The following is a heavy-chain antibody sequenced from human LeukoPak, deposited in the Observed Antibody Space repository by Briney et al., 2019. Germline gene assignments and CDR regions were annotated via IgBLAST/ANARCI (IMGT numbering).Heavy chain of an antibody. J-gene: IGHJ4*02. D-gene: IGHD5-18*01. CDR1: GGSFSGYY. CDR3: ARSGYSYGMGYYFDY. Sequence: SETLSLTCAVYGGSFSGYYWSWIRQPPGKGLEWIGEINHSGSTNYNPSLKSRVTISLDTSKNQFSLKLSSVTAADAAVYYCARSGYSYGMGYYFDYWGQGALVTVSS. CDR2: INHSGST. V-gene: IGHV4-34*01.